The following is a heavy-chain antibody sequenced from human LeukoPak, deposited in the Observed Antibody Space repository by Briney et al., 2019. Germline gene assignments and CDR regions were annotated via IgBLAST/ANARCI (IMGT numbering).Heavy chain of an antibody. CDR3: ARGGVVAAPRGFAFDI. V-gene: IGHV4-59*01. CDR2: IYYSGST. D-gene: IGHD2-15*01. Sequence: SETLSLTCTVSGDSISSYYWSWIRQPPGKGLERIGYIYYSGSTNYSPSLNSRVTISADTSKNQFSLKLSSLTAADTAVYYCARGGVVAAPRGFAFDIWGQGTMVTVSS. CDR1: GDSISSYY. J-gene: IGHJ3*02.